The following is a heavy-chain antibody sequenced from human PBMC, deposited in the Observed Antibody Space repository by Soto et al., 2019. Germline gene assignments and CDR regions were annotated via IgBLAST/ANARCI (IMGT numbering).Heavy chain of an antibody. CDR3: ARVNPDYGDYYGY. Sequence: SETLSLTCTVSGGSISSYYWSWIRQPPGKGLEWIGYIYYSGSTNYNPSLKSRVTISVDTSKNQFSLKLSSVTAADTAVYYCARVNPDYGDYYGYWGQGTLVTVSS. D-gene: IGHD4-17*01. J-gene: IGHJ4*02. V-gene: IGHV4-59*01. CDR2: IYYSGST. CDR1: GGSISSYY.